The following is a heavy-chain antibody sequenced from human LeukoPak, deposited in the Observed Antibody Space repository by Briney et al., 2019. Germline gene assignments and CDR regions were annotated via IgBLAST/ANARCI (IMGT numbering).Heavy chain of an antibody. D-gene: IGHD2-2*01. CDR2: IYTSGST. Sequence: SETLSLTCTVSGGSISSYYWSWIRQPAGKGLEWIGRIYTSGSTNYNPSLKSRVTMSVDTSKNQFSLKLSSVTAADTAVYYCARDLANCSSTSCYGDDAFDIWGQGTMVTVSS. CDR3: ARDLANCSSTSCYGDDAFDI. J-gene: IGHJ3*02. V-gene: IGHV4-4*07. CDR1: GGSISSYY.